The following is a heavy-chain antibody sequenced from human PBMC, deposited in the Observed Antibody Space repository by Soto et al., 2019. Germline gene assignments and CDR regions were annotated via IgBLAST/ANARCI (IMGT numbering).Heavy chain of an antibody. CDR1: GYSFTSNS. Sequence: PGESLKISCQGSGYSFTSNSIGWVRQMPGKGLEWMGIINPADSDIKYSPSFQGQVTISADKSIGTAYLQWSSLKASDTAMYYCVRHQRDGASRKIDCWGQGTLVTVSS. V-gene: IGHV5-51*01. CDR2: INPADSDI. CDR3: VRHQRDGASRKIDC. D-gene: IGHD2-8*01. J-gene: IGHJ4*02.